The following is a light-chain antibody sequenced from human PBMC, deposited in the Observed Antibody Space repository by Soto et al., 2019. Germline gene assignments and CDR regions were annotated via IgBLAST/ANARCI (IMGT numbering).Light chain of an antibody. V-gene: IGKV3-15*01. CDR3: QHYGSSAMYT. CDR2: GAS. CDR1: QSVTSH. Sequence: EIVLTQSPATLSVSPGESATLSCRASQSVTSHLAWYQQKPGQAPRLLIFGASTRATGIPARFSGSGSGTDFTLTISSLQSEDFAVYYCQHYGSSAMYTFGQGTKLEIK. J-gene: IGKJ2*01.